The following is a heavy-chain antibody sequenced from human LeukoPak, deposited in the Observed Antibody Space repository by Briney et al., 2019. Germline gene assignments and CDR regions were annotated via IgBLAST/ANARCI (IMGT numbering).Heavy chain of an antibody. Sequence: GASLQISCKGSGSIFTSYWIGWVRQLPGKGLEWMGIIYPGDSDTRYSPSFQGQVTISADKSISTAYLQWSSLKASDTAMYYCARGKSSSGDWFDPGGQGTLVTVSS. CDR3: ARGKSSSGDWFDP. D-gene: IGHD3-22*01. CDR2: IYPGDSDT. J-gene: IGHJ5*02. CDR1: GSIFTSYW. V-gene: IGHV5-51*01.